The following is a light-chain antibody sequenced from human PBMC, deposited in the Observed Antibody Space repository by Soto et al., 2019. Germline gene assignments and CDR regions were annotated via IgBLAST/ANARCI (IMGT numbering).Light chain of an antibody. CDR1: QSLVYSDGNTY. CDR3: MQHTHWPWQ. J-gene: IGKJ1*01. V-gene: IGKV2-30*01. Sequence: DVVMTQSPLSLPVTLGQPASISFSSSQSLVYSDGNTYLHWFQQRPGQSPRRLIHKVSIRDSGVPDRYSGSGSGTDFTLKISRVEPEDVGVYYCMQHTHWPWQLGQGTKV. CDR2: KVS.